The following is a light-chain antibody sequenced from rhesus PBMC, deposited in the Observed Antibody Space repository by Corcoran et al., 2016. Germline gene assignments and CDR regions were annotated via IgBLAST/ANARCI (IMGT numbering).Light chain of an antibody. CDR3: STYAGINVYI. CDR2: EVS. Sequence: QAALTQPRSVSGSPGQSVTNSCTGTSSDIGGYNYVSWYQQRPGTAPKLMISEVSKRPTGVSDRFTGSKSGNTASLTNSGRQAEDDADYYCSTYAGINVYIFGAGTRLTV. V-gene: IGLV2-32*02. J-gene: IGLJ1*01. CDR1: SSDIGGYNY.